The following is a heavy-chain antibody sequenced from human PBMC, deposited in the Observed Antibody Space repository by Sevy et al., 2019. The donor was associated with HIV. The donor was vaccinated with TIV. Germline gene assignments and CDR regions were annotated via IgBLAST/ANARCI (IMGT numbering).Heavy chain of an antibody. CDR3: ARGQWEHPF. V-gene: IGHV4-34*01. CDR2: IMPGGIT. Sequence: SQTLSLTCADYGGSFSGYYWTWIRQPPGKGLEWIGEIMPGGITNYNPSLKSRVTISIDTSKNQFSLKVKSVTAADTAIYYCARGQWEHPFWGQGTQVTVSS. D-gene: IGHD1-26*01. CDR1: GGSFSGYY. J-gene: IGHJ4*02.